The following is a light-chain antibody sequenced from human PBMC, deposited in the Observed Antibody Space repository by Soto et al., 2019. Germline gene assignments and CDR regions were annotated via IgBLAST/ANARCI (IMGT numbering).Light chain of an antibody. Sequence: EIVLTQSPGTLSLSPGERATLSCRASQSVSSSYLAWYQQKPGQAPRLLIYGASSRATGIPDRFSGSGSGTDFTLTISRREPEDFAVYYCQQYRSSPMYTFGQGTKLEIK. CDR3: QQYRSSPMYT. V-gene: IGKV3-20*01. CDR2: GAS. CDR1: QSVSSSY. J-gene: IGKJ2*01.